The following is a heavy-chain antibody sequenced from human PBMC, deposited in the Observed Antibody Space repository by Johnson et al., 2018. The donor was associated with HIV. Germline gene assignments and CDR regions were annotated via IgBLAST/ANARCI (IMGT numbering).Heavy chain of an antibody. CDR2: IKSKTGGGTT. D-gene: IGHD3-10*01. V-gene: IGHV3-15*01. CDR1: GFTFSSYG. CDR3: TTGGSMVRGVIVAFDI. J-gene: IGHJ3*02. Sequence: VQLVESGGGVVQPGGSLRLSCAASGFTFSSYGMSWVRQAPGKGLEWVGRIKSKTGGGTTDYAAPVKGRFTISRDDSKNKLYLQMHSLKTEDTAVYYCTTGGSMVRGVIVAFDIWGQGTMVTVCS.